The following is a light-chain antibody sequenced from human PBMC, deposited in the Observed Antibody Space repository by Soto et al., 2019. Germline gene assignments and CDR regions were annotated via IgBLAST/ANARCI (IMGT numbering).Light chain of an antibody. CDR2: EVV. Sequence: QSVLTQPASVSGSPGQSITISCTGTSSDIGGYNYVSWYQQHPGKAPKLMIYEVVNRPSGLSYRFSGSKSGNTASLTISGRQAEDEADYYCSSYTSSSTVVFGGGTKLTVL. CDR3: SSYTSSSTVV. J-gene: IGLJ2*01. CDR1: SSDIGGYNY. V-gene: IGLV2-14*01.